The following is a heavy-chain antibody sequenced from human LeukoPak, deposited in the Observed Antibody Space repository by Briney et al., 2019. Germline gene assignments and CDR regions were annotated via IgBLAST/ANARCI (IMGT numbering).Heavy chain of an antibody. J-gene: IGHJ4*02. CDR3: AREFGGSASGAGY. CDR1: GFTFSFYS. CDR2: VCVSSGLI. V-gene: IGHV3-21*01. Sequence: GGSLRLSCAASGFTFSFYSMNWLRQAPGKGLEWVSSVCVSSGLIYYADSVKGRFTVSRDNAKNSLYLQMNSLRAEDTAVYYCAREFGGSASGAGYWGQGTLVTVSS. D-gene: IGHD3-10*01.